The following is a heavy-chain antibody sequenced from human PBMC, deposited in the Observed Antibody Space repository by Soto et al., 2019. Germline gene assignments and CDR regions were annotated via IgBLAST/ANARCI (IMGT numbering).Heavy chain of an antibody. D-gene: IGHD2-21*01. CDR3: ARDIASYAYGEGY. CDR1: GGSINSYW. Sequence: SETLSLTCTVSGGSINSYWWSWIRQPAGKGLEWIGRVYSSGTTDYNPSLNSQATMSVETSKNQFSLKLSSVTAADTAVYYCARDIASYAYGEGYWGQGIQVTVSS. CDR2: VYSSGTT. J-gene: IGHJ4*02. V-gene: IGHV4-4*07.